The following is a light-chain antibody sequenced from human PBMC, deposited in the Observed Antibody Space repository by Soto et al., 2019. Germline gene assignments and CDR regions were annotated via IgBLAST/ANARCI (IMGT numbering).Light chain of an antibody. CDR3: HQYNSWPPGT. CDR2: KAS. Sequence: DIQMTQSPSTLSGSVGDRVTISCRASQTVSSRLAWYQQKPGKAPKLLIYKASTLKSGVPSRFSGSGSGTEFTITISSLQSEDFALYYCHQYNSWPPGTFGQGTKVDIK. CDR1: QTVSSR. V-gene: IGKV1-5*03. J-gene: IGKJ2*01.